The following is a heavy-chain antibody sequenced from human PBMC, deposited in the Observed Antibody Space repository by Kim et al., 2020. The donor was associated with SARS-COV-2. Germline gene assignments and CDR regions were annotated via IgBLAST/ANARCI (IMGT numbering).Heavy chain of an antibody. V-gene: IGHV4-30-2*04. CDR3: ARVVGIAAAGSPDY. Sequence: NPSLKSRVTISVDTSKNQFSLKLSSVTAADTAVYYCARVVGIAAAGSPDYWGQGTLVTVSS. D-gene: IGHD6-13*01. J-gene: IGHJ4*02.